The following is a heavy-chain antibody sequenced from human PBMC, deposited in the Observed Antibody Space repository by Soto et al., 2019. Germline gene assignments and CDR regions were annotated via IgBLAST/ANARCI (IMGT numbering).Heavy chain of an antibody. CDR3: ARAPRGFSAYDASLQIDS. Sequence: QVQLVVSGGGVVQPGRSLRLSCAASESTFSNSGMHWVRQDPGKGLKWVAVISNDGSDKYYADSVKGRFTISRENSKKTLFLQMNSLRPEDTAVYYCARAPRGFSAYDASLQIDSWGQGTLVTVSS. D-gene: IGHD5-12*01. CDR1: ESTFSNSG. CDR2: ISNDGSDK. V-gene: IGHV3-30*03. J-gene: IGHJ4*02.